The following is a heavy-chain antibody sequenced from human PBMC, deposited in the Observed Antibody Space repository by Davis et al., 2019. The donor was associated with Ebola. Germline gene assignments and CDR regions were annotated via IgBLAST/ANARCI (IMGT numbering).Heavy chain of an antibody. Sequence: SVKVSCKASGGTFSSYAISWVRQATGQGLEWMGRIIPILGIANYAQKFQGRVTITADKSTSTAYMELSSLRSEDTAVYYCARGDLTYYDFWSGYPGGYYYYGMDVWGQGTTVTVSS. D-gene: IGHD3-3*01. V-gene: IGHV1-69*04. CDR2: IIPILGIA. CDR3: ARGDLTYYDFWSGYPGGYYYYGMDV. CDR1: GGTFSSYA. J-gene: IGHJ6*02.